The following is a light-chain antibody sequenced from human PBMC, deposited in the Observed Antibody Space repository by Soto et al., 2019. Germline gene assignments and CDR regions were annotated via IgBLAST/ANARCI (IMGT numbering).Light chain of an antibody. CDR1: QSLLHSNGYNY. V-gene: IGKV2-28*01. CDR3: MQALQTRT. Sequence: DIVMTQSPLSLPVTPGEPASISCRSSQSLLHSNGYNYLDWYLQKPGQSPQLLIYLGSNRASGVPDRLSGSGSGTYFTLKISRVEAEDVGVYYCMQALQTRTFGQGTKVEIK. J-gene: IGKJ1*01. CDR2: LGS.